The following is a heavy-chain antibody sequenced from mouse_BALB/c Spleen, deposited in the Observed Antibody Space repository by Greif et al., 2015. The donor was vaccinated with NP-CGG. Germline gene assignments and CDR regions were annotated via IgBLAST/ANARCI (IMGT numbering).Heavy chain of an antibody. CDR3: ARSSSMITSAY. CDR2: INPSTGYT. D-gene: IGHD2-4*01. V-gene: IGHV1-7*01. Sequence: VQLQQSGAELAKPGASVKMSCKASGYTFTSYWMHWVKQRPGQGLEWIGYINPSTGYTEYNQKLKDKATLTADKSSSTAYMQLSSLTSEDSAVYYCARSSSMITSAYWGQGTLVTVSA. CDR1: GYTFTSYW. J-gene: IGHJ3*01.